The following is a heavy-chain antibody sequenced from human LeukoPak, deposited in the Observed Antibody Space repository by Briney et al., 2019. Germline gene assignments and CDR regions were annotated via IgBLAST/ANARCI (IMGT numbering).Heavy chain of an antibody. CDR3: AKVGSEGGYSYGSYSGYVTTTPYFDY. CDR1: GFTFSSYA. V-gene: IGHV3-23*01. CDR2: ISGSGGST. J-gene: IGHJ4*02. D-gene: IGHD5-12*01. Sequence: PGGSLRLTCAASGFTFSSYAMSWVRQAPGKGLEWVSAISGSGGSTYYADSVKGRFTISRDNSKNTLYLQMNSLRAEDTAVYYCAKVGSEGGYSYGSYSGYVTTTPYFDYWGQGTLVTVSS.